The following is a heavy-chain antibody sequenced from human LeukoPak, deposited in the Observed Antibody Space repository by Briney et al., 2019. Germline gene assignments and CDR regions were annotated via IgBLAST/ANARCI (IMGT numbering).Heavy chain of an antibody. CDR1: GFTFSSYG. Sequence: GRSLRLSCAASGFTFSSYGIHWVRQAPGKGLEWVSVIWYDGSNKYYADSVKGPFTISRDNSKNTLYLQMNSLRAEDTAVYYCAKDLLSGELGNWGQGTMVTVSS. D-gene: IGHD7-27*01. CDR2: IWYDGSNK. J-gene: IGHJ3*01. V-gene: IGHV3-33*06. CDR3: AKDLLSGELGN.